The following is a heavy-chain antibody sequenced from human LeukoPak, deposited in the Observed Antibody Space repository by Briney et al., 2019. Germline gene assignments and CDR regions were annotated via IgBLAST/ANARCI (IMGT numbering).Heavy chain of an antibody. CDR1: GFTFSSYS. V-gene: IGHV3-21*01. CDR3: ARGRGYCTNGVCYTDAFDI. Sequence: GGSLRLSCAASGFTFSSYSMNWVRQAPGKGLEWVSSISSSSSYIYYADSVKGRFTISRDNAKNSLYLQMNSLRAEDTAVYYCARGRGYCTNGVCYTDAFDIWGQGTMVTVSS. J-gene: IGHJ3*02. D-gene: IGHD2-8*01. CDR2: ISSSSSYI.